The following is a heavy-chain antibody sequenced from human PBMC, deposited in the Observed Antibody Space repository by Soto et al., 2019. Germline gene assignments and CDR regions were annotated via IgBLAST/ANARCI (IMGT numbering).Heavy chain of an antibody. J-gene: IGHJ4*02. CDR1: GGTFSSYT. Sequence: VKVSCKASGGTFSSYTISWVRQAPGQGLEWMGRIIPILGIANYAQKFQGRVTITADKSTSTAYMELSSLRSEDTAVYYCARIGEVPAAKSDYWGQGTLVTVSS. D-gene: IGHD2-2*01. CDR3: ARIGEVPAAKSDY. CDR2: IIPILGIA. V-gene: IGHV1-69*02.